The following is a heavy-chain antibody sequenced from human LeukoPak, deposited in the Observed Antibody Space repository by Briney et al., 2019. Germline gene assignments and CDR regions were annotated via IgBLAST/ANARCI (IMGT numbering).Heavy chain of an antibody. V-gene: IGHV1-18*01. J-gene: IGHJ4*02. D-gene: IGHD6-25*01. Sequence: ASVKVSCKASGYTFTSYGISWVRQAPGQGLEWMGWISAYNGNTNYAQKLQGRVTMTTDTSTSTAYMELRSLRSDDTAVHYCARSGPKTPLYYFDYWGQGTLVTVSS. CDR3: ARSGPKTPLYYFDY. CDR2: ISAYNGNT. CDR1: GYTFTSYG.